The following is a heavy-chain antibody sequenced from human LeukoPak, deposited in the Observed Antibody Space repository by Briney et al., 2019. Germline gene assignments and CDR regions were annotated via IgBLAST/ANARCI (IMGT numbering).Heavy chain of an antibody. CDR1: GGSISSGGYY. Sequence: PSETLSLTCTVSGGSISSGGYYWSWIRQHPGKGLEWIGAIYYSGSTYYNPSLKSRVTISVDTSKNQFSLKLSSVTAADTAVYYCARSYGSGSYYNRDAFDIWGQGTMVTVSS. V-gene: IGHV4-31*03. J-gene: IGHJ3*02. D-gene: IGHD3-10*01. CDR2: IYYSGST. CDR3: ARSYGSGSYYNRDAFDI.